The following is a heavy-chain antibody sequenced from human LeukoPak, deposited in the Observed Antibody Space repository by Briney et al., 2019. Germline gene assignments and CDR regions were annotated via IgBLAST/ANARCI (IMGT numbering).Heavy chain of an antibody. J-gene: IGHJ4*02. Sequence: PGGSLRLSCAASGFTFSSYEMNWVRQAPGKGLEWVSYISDSGSTKYYADSVKGRFTISRDNAKNSLYLQMNSPRAEDTALYYCASSRYDSSGYYGIIGYWGQGTLVTVSS. CDR3: ASSRYDSSGYYGIIGY. D-gene: IGHD3-22*01. CDR2: ISDSGSTK. CDR1: GFTFSSYE. V-gene: IGHV3-48*03.